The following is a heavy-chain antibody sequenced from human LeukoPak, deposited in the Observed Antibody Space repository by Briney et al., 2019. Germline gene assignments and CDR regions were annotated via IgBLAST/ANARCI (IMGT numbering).Heavy chain of an antibody. V-gene: IGHV4-34*01. J-gene: IGHJ4*02. Sequence: SETLSLTCAVYGGSFSGYYWSWIRQPPGKGLEWIGETNHSGSTNYNPSLTSRVTISVDTSKNQFSLKLSSVTAADTAVYYCATAVADNFDYWGQGTLVTVSS. D-gene: IGHD6-19*01. CDR3: ATAVADNFDY. CDR1: GGSFSGYY. CDR2: TNHSGST.